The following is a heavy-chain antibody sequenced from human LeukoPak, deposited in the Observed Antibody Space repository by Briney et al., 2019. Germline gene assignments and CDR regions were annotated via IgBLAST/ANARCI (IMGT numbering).Heavy chain of an antibody. CDR3: AGAKPGIAVADAFDI. V-gene: IGHV1-2*02. CDR2: INPNSGGT. CDR1: GYTFTGYY. J-gene: IGHJ3*02. Sequence: AASVKVSCKASGYTFTGYYMHWVRQAPGQGLEWMGWINPNSGGTNYAQKFQGRVTMTRDTSISTAYMELSRLRSDDTAVYYCAGAKPGIAVADAFDIWGQGTMVTVSS. D-gene: IGHD6-19*01.